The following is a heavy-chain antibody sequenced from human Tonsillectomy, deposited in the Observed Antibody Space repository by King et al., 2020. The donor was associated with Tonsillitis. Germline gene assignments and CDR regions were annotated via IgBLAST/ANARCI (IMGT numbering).Heavy chain of an antibody. CDR3: ARDSPEVLFDS. D-gene: IGHD1-14*01. V-gene: IGHV3-21*01. J-gene: IGHJ4*02. CDR2: ISSGGSYK. Sequence: VQLVESGGGLVKPGGSLRLSCAASGFTFSTYSMNWVRQAPGKGLEWVSSISSGGSYKQYADSVKGRFTISRDNAKKSLYMQMNSLRAEDTAVYYCARDSPEVLFDSWGQGTLVTVSS. CDR1: GFTFSTYS.